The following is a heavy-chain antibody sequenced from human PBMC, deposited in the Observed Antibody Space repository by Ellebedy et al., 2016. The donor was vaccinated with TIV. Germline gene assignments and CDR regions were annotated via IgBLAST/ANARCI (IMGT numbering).Heavy chain of an antibody. CDR2: IIPIFGTA. CDR3: ASSGELERPLAGAFDI. Sequence: ASVKVSCKASGYTFTGYYMHWVRQAPGQGLEWMGGIIPIFGTANYAQKFQGRVTITADKSTSTAYMELSSLRSEDTAVYYCASSGELERPLAGAFDIWGQGTMVTVSS. J-gene: IGHJ3*02. CDR1: GYTFTGYY. D-gene: IGHD1-1*01. V-gene: IGHV1-69*06.